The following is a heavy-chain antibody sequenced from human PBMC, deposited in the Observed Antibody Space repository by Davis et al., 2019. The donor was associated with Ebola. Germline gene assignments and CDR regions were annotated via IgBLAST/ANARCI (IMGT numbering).Heavy chain of an antibody. CDR1: GFTFSSYA. CDR2: ISYDGSNK. CDR3: AKARAVAGPVDY. Sequence: GGSLRLSCAASGFTFSSYAMHWVRQAPGKGLEWVAVISYDGSNKYYADSVKGRFTISRDNAKNSLYLQMNSLRAEDTALYYCAKARAVAGPVDYWGQGTLVTVSS. J-gene: IGHJ4*02. V-gene: IGHV3-30-3*01. D-gene: IGHD6-19*01.